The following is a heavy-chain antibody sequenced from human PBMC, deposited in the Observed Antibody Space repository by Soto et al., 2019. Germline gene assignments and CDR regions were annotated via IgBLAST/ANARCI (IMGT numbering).Heavy chain of an antibody. J-gene: IGHJ4*02. CDR3: ARAYSSSWYLDY. CDR1: GGSISSRGYY. D-gene: IGHD6-13*01. CDR2: IYYSGST. Sequence: SETLSRTCTVSGGSISSRGYYWSWIRQHPGKGLEWIGYIYYSGSTYYNPSLKCRVTISVDTSKNQFSLKLTPVTAADTAVYYCARAYSSSWYLDYWGQGTPVTVSS. V-gene: IGHV4-31*03.